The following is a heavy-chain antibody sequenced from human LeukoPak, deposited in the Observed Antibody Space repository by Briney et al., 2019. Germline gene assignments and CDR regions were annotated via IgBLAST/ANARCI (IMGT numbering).Heavy chain of an antibody. CDR2: ISSSSSYI. J-gene: IGHJ4*02. D-gene: IGHD3-16*02. V-gene: IGHV3-21*01. CDR3: ARDLGGVIVIDDPFDY. CDR1: GFTFSSYS. Sequence: GGSLRLSCAASGFTFSSYSMNWVRQAPGKGLEWVSSISSSSSYIYYADSVKGRFTISRDNAKNSLYLQMNSLRAEDTAVYYCARDLGGVIVIDDPFDYWGQGTLVTVSS.